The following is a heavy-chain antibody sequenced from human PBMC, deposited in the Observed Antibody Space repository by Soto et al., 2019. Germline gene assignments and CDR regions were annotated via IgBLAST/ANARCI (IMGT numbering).Heavy chain of an antibody. V-gene: IGHV3-74*01. Sequence: GGSLRLSCEVSGFTFSAYWMHWVRQVPGKGLIWVSRISDDGSTTTYADSVKGRFTNSRDNAKNTLYLQMNSLRADDTGLYYCTRGPRVSSTGTGAHWGQGTLVTVSS. CDR2: ISDDGSTT. CDR3: TRGPRVSSTGTGAH. J-gene: IGHJ4*02. D-gene: IGHD1-1*01. CDR1: GFTFSAYW.